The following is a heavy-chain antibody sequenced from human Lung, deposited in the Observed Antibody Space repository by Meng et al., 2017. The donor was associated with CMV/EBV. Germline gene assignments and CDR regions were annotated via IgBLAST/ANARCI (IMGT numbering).Heavy chain of an antibody. CDR3: TGQCSSTSCLLYCYCGMDV. CDR2: IRSKANSYAT. J-gene: IGHJ6*02. V-gene: IGHV3-73*01. D-gene: IGHD2-2*01. Sequence: GASXKISCAASGFTFSGSAMHWVRQAAGKGLEWGGRIRSKANSYATAYAASVKGRFTISRDDSKNTAYLQMNSLKTGDTAVYYCTGQCSSTSCLLYCYCGMDVWXQGTTVTVSS. CDR1: GFTFSGSA.